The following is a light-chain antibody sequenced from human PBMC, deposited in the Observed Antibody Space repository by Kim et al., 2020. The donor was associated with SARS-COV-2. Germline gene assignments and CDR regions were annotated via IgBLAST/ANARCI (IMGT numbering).Light chain of an antibody. CDR1: SGHSTYA. CDR3: QTWDTAIRV. J-gene: IGLJ3*02. V-gene: IGLV4-69*01. CDR2: LNSDGSH. Sequence: QLVLTQSPSASASLGDSVKLTCTLTSGHSTYAIAWHQQQPEKGPRFLMKLNSDGSHRRGDGIPDRFSGSSSGTERYLTIASVQAEDEADYYCQTWDTAIRVFGGGTKLAVL.